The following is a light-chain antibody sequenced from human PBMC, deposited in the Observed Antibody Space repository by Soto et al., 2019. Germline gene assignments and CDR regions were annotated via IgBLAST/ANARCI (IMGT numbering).Light chain of an antibody. Sequence: ETVLTQSPGTLSLSPGERATLSCRASQSVSSSYLAWYQQKPGQAPRLLIYDASSRATGIPDRFSGSGSGTDFALTISRREPDGFTEYYCQHYGYSPAFGGGTKVEIK. V-gene: IGKV3-20*01. J-gene: IGKJ4*01. CDR3: QHYGYSPA. CDR1: QSVSSSY. CDR2: DAS.